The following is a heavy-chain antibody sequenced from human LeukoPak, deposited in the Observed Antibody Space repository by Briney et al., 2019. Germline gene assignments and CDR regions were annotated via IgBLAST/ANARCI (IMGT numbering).Heavy chain of an antibody. V-gene: IGHV4-38-2*01. CDR1: SYSISSGYY. CDR3: ARLGVGATLFEF. Sequence: SETLSLTCAVSSYSISSGYYWGWIRQPPGKGLEWIGNIYHSGSTSYNPSLRSRVTISVDTSRNQFSLKLSSVTAADTAVYLCARLGVGATLFEFWGQGTLVTVSS. J-gene: IGHJ4*02. D-gene: IGHD1-26*01. CDR2: IYHSGST.